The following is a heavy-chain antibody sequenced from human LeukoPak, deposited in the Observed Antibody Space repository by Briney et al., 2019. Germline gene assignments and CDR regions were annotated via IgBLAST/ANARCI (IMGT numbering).Heavy chain of an antibody. CDR2: IYYSGNT. J-gene: IGHJ6*02. Sequence: PSETLSLTCAVYGGSFSGYYWSWIRQPPGKGLEWIGYIYYSGNTNYNPSLKSRVTISVDTSKNQFSLKVSSVTAADTAVYYCARGSGSGWPPSYYYGMDVWGQGTTVTVSS. CDR3: ARGSGSGWPPSYYYGMDV. D-gene: IGHD6-19*01. V-gene: IGHV4-59*01. CDR1: GGSFSGYY.